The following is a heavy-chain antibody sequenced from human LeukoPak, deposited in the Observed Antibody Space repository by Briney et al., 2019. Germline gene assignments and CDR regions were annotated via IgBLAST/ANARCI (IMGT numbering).Heavy chain of an antibody. CDR3: ARATIVVVIPDY. D-gene: IGHD3-22*01. V-gene: IGHV3-21*01. CDR1: GFTFSSYS. J-gene: IGHJ4*02. Sequence: GGSLRLSCAASGFTFSSYSMSWVRQAPGKGLEWGSSISSSSSYIYYADSVKGRFTISRDNAKNSLYLQMNSLRAEDTAVYYCARATIVVVIPDYWGQGTLVTVSS. CDR2: ISSSSSYI.